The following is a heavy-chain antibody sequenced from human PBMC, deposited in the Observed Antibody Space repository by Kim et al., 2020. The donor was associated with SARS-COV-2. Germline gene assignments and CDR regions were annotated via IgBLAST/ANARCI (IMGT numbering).Heavy chain of an antibody. CDR1: EFSFSIYA. CDR2: VSGSGATA. D-gene: IGHD6-25*01. V-gene: IGHV3-23*01. J-gene: IGHJ6*01. Sequence: GGSLRLSCVASEFSFSIYALSWVRQAPGKGLEWVSGVSGSGATAYYADSVKGRFTISRDSSKDTVYLEMNSLRVEDTAVYYCAKGSSSGPLVRYAMDVWG. CDR3: AKGSSSGPLVRYAMDV.